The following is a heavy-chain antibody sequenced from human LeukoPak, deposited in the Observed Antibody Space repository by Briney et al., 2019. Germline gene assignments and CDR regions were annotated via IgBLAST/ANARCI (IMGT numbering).Heavy chain of an antibody. CDR3: VKDDSSGAFDI. CDR2: ISSNGGST. CDR1: GFPFSSYA. J-gene: IGHJ3*02. V-gene: IGHV3-64D*06. D-gene: IGHD6-19*01. Sequence: GGSLRLSCSASGFPFSSYAMHWVRQAPGKGLEYVSAISSNGGSTYYADSVKGRFTISRDNSKNTLYLQMSSLRAEDTAVYYCVKDDSSGAFDIWGQGTMVTVSS.